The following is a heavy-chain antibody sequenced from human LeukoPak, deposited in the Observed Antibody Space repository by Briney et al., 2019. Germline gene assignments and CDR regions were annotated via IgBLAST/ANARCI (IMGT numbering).Heavy chain of an antibody. V-gene: IGHV4-39*01. Sequence: SETLSLTCTVSGGSISSSSYYWGWIRQPPGKGLEWIGSIYYSGSTYYNPSLKSRVTISVDTSKNQFSLKLSSATAADTAVYYCARGGSSTADGGGPVYYSSSWYPFDYWGQGTLVTVSS. J-gene: IGHJ4*02. CDR3: ARGGSSTADGGGPVYYSSSWYPFDY. CDR2: IYYSGST. D-gene: IGHD6-13*01. CDR1: GGSISSSSYY.